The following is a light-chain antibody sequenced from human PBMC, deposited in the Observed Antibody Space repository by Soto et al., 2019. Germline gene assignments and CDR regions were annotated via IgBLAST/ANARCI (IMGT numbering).Light chain of an antibody. J-gene: IGKJ2*01. CDR3: QQYNKWPPYT. Sequence: EIVLTQSPAILSVSPGDRATLSCRAGQSVGSNLAWYQQKVGQPPRLLIYGASTSAIGIPARFSGSGSGTEFTLTISSLQSEDFAVYYCQQYNKWPPYTFGQGTKLESK. CDR2: GAS. V-gene: IGKV3-15*01. CDR1: QSVGSN.